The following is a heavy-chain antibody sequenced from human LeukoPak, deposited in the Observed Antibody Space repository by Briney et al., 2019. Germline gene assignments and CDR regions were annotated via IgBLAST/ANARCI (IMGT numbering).Heavy chain of an antibody. J-gene: IGHJ4*02. CDR2: IYYSGST. V-gene: IGHV4-31*03. Sequence: SETLSLTCTVSGGSISSGGYYWSWIRQHPGKGLEWIGYIYYSGSTYYNPSLKSRVTISVDTSKNQFSLKLSSVTAADTAVYYCARSDGYSSSWPYFDYWGQGTLVTVSS. D-gene: IGHD6-13*01. CDR3: ARSDGYSSSWPYFDY. CDR1: GGSISSGGYY.